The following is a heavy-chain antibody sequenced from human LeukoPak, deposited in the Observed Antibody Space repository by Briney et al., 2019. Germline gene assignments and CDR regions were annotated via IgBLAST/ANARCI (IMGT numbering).Heavy chain of an antibody. Sequence: GRSLRLSCAASGFTFSSYGVHWVRQAPGKGLEWVAVISYDGSNKYYADSVKGRFTISRDNSKNTLYLQMNSLRAEDTAVYYCAKSRPMTATRYYFDYWGQGTLVTVS. CDR2: ISYDGSNK. V-gene: IGHV3-30*18. J-gene: IGHJ4*02. D-gene: IGHD2-21*02. CDR3: AKSRPMTATRYYFDY. CDR1: GFTFSSYG.